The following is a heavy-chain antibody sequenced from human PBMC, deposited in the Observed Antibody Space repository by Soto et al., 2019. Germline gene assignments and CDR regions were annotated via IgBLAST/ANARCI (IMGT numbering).Heavy chain of an antibody. Sequence: LRLSCAASGFTFSDYYMSWIRQAPGKGLEWVSYISSSGSTIYYADSVKGRFTISRDNAKNSLYLQMNSLRAEDTAVYYCARIKSGITIFGVVIPPLDYWGQGTLVTVSS. J-gene: IGHJ4*02. V-gene: IGHV3-11*01. CDR3: ARIKSGITIFGVVIPPLDY. CDR2: ISSSGSTI. D-gene: IGHD3-3*01. CDR1: GFTFSDYY.